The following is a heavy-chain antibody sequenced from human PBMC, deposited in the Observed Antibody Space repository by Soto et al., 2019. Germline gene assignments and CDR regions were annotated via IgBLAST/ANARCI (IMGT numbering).Heavy chain of an antibody. CDR1: GFTFSSYG. CDR3: AKDLLRSRYGMDV. CDR2: ISYDGSNK. Sequence: GGSLRLSCAASGFTFSSYGMHWVRQAPGKGLEWVAVISYDGSNKYYADSVKGRFTISRDNSKNTLYLQMNSLRAEDTAVYYCAKDLLRSRYGMDVWGQGTTVTVSS. D-gene: IGHD4-17*01. V-gene: IGHV3-30*18. J-gene: IGHJ6*02.